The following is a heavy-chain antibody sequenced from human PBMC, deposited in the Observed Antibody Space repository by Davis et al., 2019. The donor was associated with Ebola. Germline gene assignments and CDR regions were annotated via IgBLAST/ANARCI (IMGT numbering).Heavy chain of an antibody. D-gene: IGHD2-8*02. CDR2: INHSGST. Sequence: SETLSLTCAVYGGSFSGYYWSWIRQPPGKGLEWIGEINHSGSTNYNPSLKSRVTISVDTSKNQFSLKLSSVTAADTAVYYCASLRRTITGMDDAFDIWGQGTMVTVSS. J-gene: IGHJ3*02. CDR3: ASLRRTITGMDDAFDI. CDR1: GGSFSGYY. V-gene: IGHV4-34*01.